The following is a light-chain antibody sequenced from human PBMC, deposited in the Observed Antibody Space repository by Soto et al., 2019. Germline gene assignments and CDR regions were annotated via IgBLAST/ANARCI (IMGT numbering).Light chain of an antibody. CDR3: SSYGDSPVV. J-gene: IGLJ2*01. V-gene: IGLV2-8*01. Sequence: QSALTQPPSASGSPGQSVTISCIGASSDVGGYNYVSWYQQHPGKAPKLIIYEVSKRPSGVPDRFSGSKSGNTASLTVSGIQAEDEAEYFCSSYGDSPVVFGGGTKLTVL. CDR2: EVS. CDR1: SSDVGGYNY.